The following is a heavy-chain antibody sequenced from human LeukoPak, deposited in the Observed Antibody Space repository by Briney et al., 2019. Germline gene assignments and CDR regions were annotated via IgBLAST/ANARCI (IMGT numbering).Heavy chain of an antibody. J-gene: IGHJ4*02. D-gene: IGHD6-13*01. V-gene: IGHV3-23*01. CDR2: ISGSGGST. Sequence: GGSLRLSCAASGFTFSSYAVSWVRQAPGKGLEWVSAISGSGGSTYYADSVKGRFTISRDNSKNTLYLQMNSLRAEDTAVYYCAKDQASSIAAAGSLSFDYWGQGTLVTVSS. CDR1: GFTFSSYA. CDR3: AKDQASSIAAAGSLSFDY.